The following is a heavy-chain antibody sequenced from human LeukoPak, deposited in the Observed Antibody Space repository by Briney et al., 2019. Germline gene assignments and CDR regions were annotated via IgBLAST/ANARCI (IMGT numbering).Heavy chain of an antibody. CDR2: INPNSGGT. CDR3: ARDGSSPVDYDFWSGYPSDY. CDR1: GYTFTGYY. V-gene: IGHV1-2*02. J-gene: IGHJ4*02. Sequence: GASVKVSCKASGYTFTGYYMHWARQAPGQGLEWMGWINPNSGGTNYAQKFQGRVTMTRDTSISTAYMELSRLRSDDTAVYYCARDGSSPVDYDFWSGYPSDYWGQGALVTVSS. D-gene: IGHD3-3*01.